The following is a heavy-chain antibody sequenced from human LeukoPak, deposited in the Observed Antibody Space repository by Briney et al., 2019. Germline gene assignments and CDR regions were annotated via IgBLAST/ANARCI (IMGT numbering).Heavy chain of an antibody. J-gene: IGHJ4*02. V-gene: IGHV4-59*08. Sequence: TSETLSLTCTVSGGSISSYYWSWIRQPPGKGLEWIGYIYYSGSTNYNPSLKSRVTISVDTSKNQFSLKLSSVTAADTAVYYCAGGDYYGSGSYSHYWGQGTLVTVSS. CDR2: IYYSGST. D-gene: IGHD3-10*01. CDR1: GGSISSYY. CDR3: AGGDYYGSGSYSHY.